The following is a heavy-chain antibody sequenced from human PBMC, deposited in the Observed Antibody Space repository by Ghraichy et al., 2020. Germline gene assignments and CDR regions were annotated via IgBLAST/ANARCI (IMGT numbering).Heavy chain of an antibody. CDR2: IYYSGST. Sequence: SETLSLTCTVSGGSISSYYWSSIRQPPGKGLEWIGYIYYSGSTNYNPSLKSRVTISVDTSKNQFSLKLSSVTAADTAVYYCARHQGPETYYYDSSGYYYFDYWGQGTLVTVSS. CDR3: ARHQGPETYYYDSSGYYYFDY. CDR1: GGSISSYY. D-gene: IGHD3-22*01. J-gene: IGHJ4*02. V-gene: IGHV4-59*08.